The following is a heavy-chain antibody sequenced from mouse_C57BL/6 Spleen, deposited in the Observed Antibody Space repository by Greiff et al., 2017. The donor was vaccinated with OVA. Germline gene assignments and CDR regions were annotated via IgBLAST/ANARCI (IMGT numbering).Heavy chain of an antibody. CDR3: AREYYGSSRYYFDY. CDR2: IYPGSGNT. J-gene: IGHJ2*01. D-gene: IGHD1-1*01. CDR1: GYTFTDYY. Sequence: QVQLQQSGAELVRPGASVKLSCKASGYTFTDYYINWVKQRPGQGLEWIARIYPGSGNTYYNEKFKGKATLTAEKSSSTAYMQLSSLTSEDSAVYFCAREYYGSSRYYFDYWGQGTTLTVSS. V-gene: IGHV1-76*01.